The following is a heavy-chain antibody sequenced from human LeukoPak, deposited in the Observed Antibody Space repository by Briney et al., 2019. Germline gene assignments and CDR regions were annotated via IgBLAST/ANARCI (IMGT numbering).Heavy chain of an antibody. D-gene: IGHD2-2*01. CDR1: GGSISSYY. V-gene: IGHV4-59*01. CDR2: IYYSGST. J-gene: IGHJ5*02. Sequence: KPSETLSLTCTVSGGSISSYYWSWIRQPPGKGLEWIGYIYYSGSTNYNPSLKSRVTISVDTSKNQFSLKLSSVTAADTAVYYCAKSVVVVPAAIRGVLGDPNWFDPWGQGTLVTVSS. CDR3: AKSVVVVPAAIRGVLGDPNWFDP.